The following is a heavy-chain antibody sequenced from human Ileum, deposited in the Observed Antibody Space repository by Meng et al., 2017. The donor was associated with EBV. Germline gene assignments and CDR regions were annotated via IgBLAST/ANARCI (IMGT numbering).Heavy chain of an antibody. CDR2: TSHSGST. CDR3: ASSDYYRSDY. J-gene: IGHJ4*02. CDR1: GGSIRRSDW. D-gene: IGHD3-22*01. V-gene: IGHV4-4*02. Sequence: QVQRTESGPGLVSPSETLSLTCAVSGGSIRRSDWWSWVRQPPGKGLEWIGETSHSGSTNYSPSLKSRVTISLDKSKNQLSLKLNSVTAADTAVYYCASSDYYRSDYWGQGTLVTVSS.